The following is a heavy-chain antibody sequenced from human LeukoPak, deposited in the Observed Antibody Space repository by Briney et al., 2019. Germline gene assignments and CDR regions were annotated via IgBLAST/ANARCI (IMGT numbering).Heavy chain of an antibody. D-gene: IGHD1-1*01. CDR2: ISAYNGNT. CDR1: GYTFTSYG. Sequence: ASVKVSCKASGYTFTSYGISWVGQAAGQGLEWMEWISAYNGNTHYAQKLQRTVTMTTDTSTSTDYMELRSLRSDDTAVYYCARVQLDRPGINWFDPWGQGTLVTVSS. CDR3: ARVQLDRPGINWFDP. J-gene: IGHJ5*02. V-gene: IGHV1-18*01.